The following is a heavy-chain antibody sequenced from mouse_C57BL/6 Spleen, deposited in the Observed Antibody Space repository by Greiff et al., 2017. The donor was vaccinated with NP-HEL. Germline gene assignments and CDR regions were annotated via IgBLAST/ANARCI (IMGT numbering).Heavy chain of an antibody. V-gene: IGHV1-69*01. D-gene: IGHD2-5*01. CDR2: IDPSDSYT. CDR3: ARSWLDYSNYPFAY. CDR1: GYTFTSYW. Sequence: VQLQQPGAELVMPGASVKLSCKASGYTFTSYWMHWVKQRPGQGLEWIGEIDPSDSYTNYNQKFKGKSTLTVDKSSSTAYMQLSSLTSEDSAVYYCARSWLDYSNYPFAYWGQGTLVTVSA. J-gene: IGHJ3*01.